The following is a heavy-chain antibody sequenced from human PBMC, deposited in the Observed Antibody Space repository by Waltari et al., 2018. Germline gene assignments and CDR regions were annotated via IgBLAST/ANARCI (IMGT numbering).Heavy chain of an antibody. V-gene: IGHV3-23*01. CDR1: GFTFSSYA. J-gene: IGHJ4*02. CDR2: ISGSGGST. Sequence: EVQLLESGGGLVQPGGSLRLSCAASGFTFSSYAMSWVRQAPGQGLEWVSAISGSGGSTYDADSVKGRFTISRDNSKNTLYLQMNSLRAEDTAVYYCAKEAQITMIVVVNPYFDYWGQGTLVIVSS. CDR3: AKEAQITMIVVVNPYFDY. D-gene: IGHD3-22*01.